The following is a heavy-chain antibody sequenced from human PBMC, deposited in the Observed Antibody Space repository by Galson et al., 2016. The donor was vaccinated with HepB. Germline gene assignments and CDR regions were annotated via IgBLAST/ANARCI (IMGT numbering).Heavy chain of an antibody. D-gene: IGHD5-18*01. J-gene: IGHJ5*02. Sequence: SLRLSCAASGFTFSNYFMHWVRQAPGKGLEWVALLSYDGSNKYYRDSVKGRFTISRDNAKDSLYLQMNSLRVEDTAVFFCARDGGKSNGFPFDLWGRGPLVTVSS. CDR1: GFTFSNYF. V-gene: IGHV3-30-3*01. CDR2: LSYDGSNK. CDR3: ARDGGKSNGFPFDL.